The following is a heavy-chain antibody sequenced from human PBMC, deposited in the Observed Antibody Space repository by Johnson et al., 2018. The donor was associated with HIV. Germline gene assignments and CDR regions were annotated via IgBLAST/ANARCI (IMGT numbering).Heavy chain of an antibody. CDR2: IYSGGST. J-gene: IGHJ3*02. Sequence: VQLVESGGNLVQPGRSLRLSCAVSGLSFDDYALHWVRQAPGKGLEWVSVIYSGGSTYYADSVKGRFTISRDNSKNTLYLQMNRLRAEDTAVYYCAREWLYGFDIWGQGTMVTVSS. CDR1: GLSFDDYA. CDR3: AREWLYGFDI. V-gene: IGHV3-66*01. D-gene: IGHD5-24*01.